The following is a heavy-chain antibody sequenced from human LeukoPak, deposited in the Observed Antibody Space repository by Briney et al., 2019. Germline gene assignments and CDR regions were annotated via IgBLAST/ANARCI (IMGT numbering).Heavy chain of an antibody. V-gene: IGHV4-59*01. D-gene: IGHD3-16*01. CDR2: IHYSGST. CDR1: GGSISSYY. Sequence: SETLSLTCTVSGGSISSYYWSWIRQPPGKGLEWIGYIHYSGSTNYNSSLKSRVTISADTSQNQFSLKLSSVTAADTAVYYCARAFWGSGIDYWGPGTLVTVSS. CDR3: ARAFWGSGIDY. J-gene: IGHJ4*02.